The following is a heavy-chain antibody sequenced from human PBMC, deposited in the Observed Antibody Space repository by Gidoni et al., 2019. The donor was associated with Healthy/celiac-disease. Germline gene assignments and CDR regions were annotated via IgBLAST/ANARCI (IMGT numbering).Heavy chain of an antibody. J-gene: IGHJ4*02. CDR1: GSPFSSYA. CDR2: ISSNGGST. CDR3: ARLSGYVAGPLGY. D-gene: IGHD5-12*01. V-gene: IGHV3-64*01. Sequence: EVQLVESGGGLVQPGGSLRLSCAASGSPFSSYAMHWVRQAPGKGLEYVSAISSNGGSTYYANSVKGRFTISRDNSKNTLYLQMGSLRAEDMAVYYCARLSGYVAGPLGYWGQGTLVTVSS.